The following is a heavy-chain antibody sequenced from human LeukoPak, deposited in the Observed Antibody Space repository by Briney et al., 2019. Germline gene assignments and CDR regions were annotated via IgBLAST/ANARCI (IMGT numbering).Heavy chain of an antibody. CDR3: ARVWVDCSSTSCYLNYFDY. Sequence: PGRSLRLSCAASGFTFSSYAMHWVRQAPGKGLVWVSRINSDGSSTSYADSVKGRFTISRDNAKNTLYLQMNSLRAEDTAVYYCARVWVDCSSTSCYLNYFDYWGQGTLVTVSS. J-gene: IGHJ4*02. CDR2: INSDGSST. V-gene: IGHV3-74*01. D-gene: IGHD2-2*01. CDR1: GFTFSSYA.